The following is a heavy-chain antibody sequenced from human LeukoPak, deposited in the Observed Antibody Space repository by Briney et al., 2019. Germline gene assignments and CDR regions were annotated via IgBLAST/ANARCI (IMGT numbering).Heavy chain of an antibody. V-gene: IGHV1-2*02. Sequence: ASVKVSCKASGYIFTDYYMHWVRQAPGQGLEWMGWINPNSGGTNYAQKFQGRVTMTRDTSISTAYMELSRLRSDDTAVYYCAGGSMVRGVSGGYYYYMDVWGKGTTVTISS. CDR3: AGGSMVRGVSGGYYYYMDV. CDR2: INPNSGGT. J-gene: IGHJ6*03. CDR1: GYIFTDYY. D-gene: IGHD3-10*01.